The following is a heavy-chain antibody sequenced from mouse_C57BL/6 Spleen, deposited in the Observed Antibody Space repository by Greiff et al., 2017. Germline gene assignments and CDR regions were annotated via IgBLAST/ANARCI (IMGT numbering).Heavy chain of an antibody. V-gene: IGHV1-76*01. CDR3: ASDDGYPYYFDY. J-gene: IGHJ2*01. D-gene: IGHD2-3*01. CDR1: GYTFTDYY. CDR2: IYPGSGNT. Sequence: QVQLQQSGAELVRPGASVKLSCKASGYTFTDYYINWVKQRPGQGLEWIARIYPGSGNTYYNEKFKGKATLTAEKSSSTAYMQLSSLTSEDSAVYFCASDDGYPYYFDYWGQGTTLTVSS.